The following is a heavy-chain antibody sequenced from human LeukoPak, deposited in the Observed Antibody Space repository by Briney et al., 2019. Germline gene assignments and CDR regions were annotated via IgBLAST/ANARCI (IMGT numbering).Heavy chain of an antibody. J-gene: IGHJ4*02. Sequence: GGSLRLSCAASGFTFTTYAMNWVRQAPGKGLEWVSAITSSGGTTYYADSVKGRFTSSRDNSKNTLYLQMNSLRAEDTAVYYCAKRGGSGSYSGYFDYWGQGTLVTVSS. CDR3: AKRGGSGSYSGYFDY. V-gene: IGHV3-23*01. CDR1: GFTFTTYA. CDR2: ITSSGGTT. D-gene: IGHD1-26*01.